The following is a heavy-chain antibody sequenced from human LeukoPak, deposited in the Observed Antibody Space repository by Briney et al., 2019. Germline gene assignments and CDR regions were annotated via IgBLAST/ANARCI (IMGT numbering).Heavy chain of an antibody. D-gene: IGHD6-19*01. CDR3: ARLRLESGWTVPGY. Sequence: GGSLRLSCAASGFTFSSYEMNWVRQAPGKGLEWVSYTSSSGSTIYYADSVKGRFTISRDNAKKSLYLQMNSLRAEDTAVYYCARLRLESGWTVPGYWGQGTLVTVSS. CDR1: GFTFSSYE. CDR2: TSSSGSTI. J-gene: IGHJ4*02. V-gene: IGHV3-48*03.